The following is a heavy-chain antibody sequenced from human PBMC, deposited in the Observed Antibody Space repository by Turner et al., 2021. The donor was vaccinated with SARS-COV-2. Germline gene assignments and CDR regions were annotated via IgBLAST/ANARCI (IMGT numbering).Heavy chain of an antibody. CDR3: ARLMDTAMDYYGTDV. J-gene: IGHJ6*02. CDR1: VGSISSSSYY. CDR2: IYYSGSA. D-gene: IGHD5-18*01. Sequence: QLQLQESGPALVKPSETLSLTCTVPVGSISSSSYYWGWIRQPPGKGLEWIGNIYYSGSAYYNPYLKSRVTISVDPSKNQFSLKLTSVTAADTAVYYCARLMDTAMDYYGTDVWGQGTTVTVSS. V-gene: IGHV4-39*01.